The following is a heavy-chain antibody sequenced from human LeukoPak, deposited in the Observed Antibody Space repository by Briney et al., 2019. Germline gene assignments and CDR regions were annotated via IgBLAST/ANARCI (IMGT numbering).Heavy chain of an antibody. CDR2: ISYDGSNK. CDR1: GFIFSNYA. Sequence: GGSLRLSCAASGFIFSNYAIHWVRQAPGKGLEWVAVISYDGSNKYYADSVKGRFTISRDISKDTLYLQMNSLRAEDTAVYYCARGYCSSISCYVDYWGQGTLVTVSS. J-gene: IGHJ4*02. CDR3: ARGYCSSISCYVDY. V-gene: IGHV3-30*04. D-gene: IGHD2-2*01.